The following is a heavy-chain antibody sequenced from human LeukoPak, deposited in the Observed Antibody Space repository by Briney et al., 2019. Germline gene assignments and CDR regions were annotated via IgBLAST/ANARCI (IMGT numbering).Heavy chain of an antibody. Sequence: GASVKVSCKASGYTFTGYYMHWVRQAPGQGLEWMGWINPNSGGTNYAQKFQGRVTMTRDTSISTVYMELSRLRSDDTAVYYCARDWSEGDWFDPWGQGTLVTVSS. CDR2: INPNSGGT. J-gene: IGHJ5*02. V-gene: IGHV1-2*02. CDR1: GYTFTGYY. CDR3: ARDWSEGDWFDP. D-gene: IGHD3-3*01.